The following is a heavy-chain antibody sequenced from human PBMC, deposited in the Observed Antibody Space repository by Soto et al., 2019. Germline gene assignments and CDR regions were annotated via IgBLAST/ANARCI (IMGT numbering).Heavy chain of an antibody. CDR1: GFAFSSHP. CDR2: ISDGGDLT. Sequence: GGSLRLSCTGSGFAFSSHPMSWVRQAPERGLGWVSGISDGGDLTYNADSVRGRFTISRDNSKNTLFLQMNSLRVEDTAVYYCARRAFGSSRSFDIWGQGTMVTVSS. D-gene: IGHD6-6*01. J-gene: IGHJ3*02. CDR3: ARRAFGSSRSFDI. V-gene: IGHV3-23*01.